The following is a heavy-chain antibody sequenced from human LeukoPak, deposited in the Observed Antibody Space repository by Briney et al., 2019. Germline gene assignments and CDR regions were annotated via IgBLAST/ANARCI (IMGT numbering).Heavy chain of an antibody. CDR1: GFTFSSYG. Sequence: GGSLRLSCAASGFTFSSYGMHWVRRAPGKGLEWVAVISYDGSNKYYADSVKGRFTISRDNSKNTLYLQMNSLRAEDTAVYYCAKDLRSGLHQYYFDYWGQGTLVTVSS. V-gene: IGHV3-30*18. D-gene: IGHD2-15*01. CDR3: AKDLRSGLHQYYFDY. CDR2: ISYDGSNK. J-gene: IGHJ4*02.